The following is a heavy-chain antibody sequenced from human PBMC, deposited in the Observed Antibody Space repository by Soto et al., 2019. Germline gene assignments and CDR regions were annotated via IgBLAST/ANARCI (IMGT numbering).Heavy chain of an antibody. CDR2: TYFRSKWYN. CDR1: GDSVSSNTAS. J-gene: IGHJ5*02. D-gene: IGHD5-12*01. Sequence: TLSLTGAISGDSVSSNTASWNWIRQSPSRGLEWLGRTYFRSKWYNDYAVSVKSRIIINPDTSNNQFSLQLNSVTPEDTAVYFCAKGDNLGPKTGYAFDPWGQGIMVTVSS. CDR3: AKGDNLGPKTGYAFDP. V-gene: IGHV6-1*01.